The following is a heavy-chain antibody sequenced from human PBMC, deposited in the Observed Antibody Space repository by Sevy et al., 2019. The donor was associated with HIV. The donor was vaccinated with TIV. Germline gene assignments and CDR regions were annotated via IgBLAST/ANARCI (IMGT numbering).Heavy chain of an antibody. Sequence: GGSLRLSCVASGFTFNIYGIHWVRQAPVKGLEWVAYISHDESEIVYSDSVKGRFAISRDNSKRTLFLQMDSLRTEDTAMYYCVKLPWFGELISFDYWGQGTLVTVSS. CDR2: ISHDESEI. CDR1: GFTFNIYG. CDR3: VKLPWFGELISFDY. J-gene: IGHJ4*02. V-gene: IGHV3-30*18. D-gene: IGHD3-10*01.